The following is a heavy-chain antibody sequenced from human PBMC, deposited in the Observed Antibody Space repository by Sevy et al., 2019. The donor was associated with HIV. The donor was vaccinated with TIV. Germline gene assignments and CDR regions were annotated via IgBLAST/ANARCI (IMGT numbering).Heavy chain of an antibody. CDR2: ISYDGSNK. CDR3: AKDLKYSGSYSIYYYGMDV. J-gene: IGHJ6*02. V-gene: IGHV3-30*18. CDR1: GFTFSSYG. Sequence: GGSLRLSCAASGFTFSSYGMHWVRQAPGKGLEWVAVISYDGSNKYYADSVKGRFTISRDNSKNTLYLQMNSLRAEDTAVYYCAKDLKYSGSYSIYYYGMDVWGQGTTVTVSS. D-gene: IGHD1-26*01.